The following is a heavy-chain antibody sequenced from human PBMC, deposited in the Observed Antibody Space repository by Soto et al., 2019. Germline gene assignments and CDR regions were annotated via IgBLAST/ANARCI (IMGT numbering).Heavy chain of an antibody. J-gene: IGHJ4*02. Sequence: QVQLVQSGAEMREPGSAVRVSCKASGGTFNMYAMNWVRQAPGQGLEWMAGIIPIFDTPRYSQQFQGRVTITVVESTSTAYMELTSRRAEDTAIYYCARSIGSGGVIGGFDYWGQGTLVTVAS. CDR3: ARSIGSGGVIGGFDY. D-gene: IGHD3-16*02. V-gene: IGHV1-69*01. CDR1: GGTFNMYA. CDR2: IIPIFDTP.